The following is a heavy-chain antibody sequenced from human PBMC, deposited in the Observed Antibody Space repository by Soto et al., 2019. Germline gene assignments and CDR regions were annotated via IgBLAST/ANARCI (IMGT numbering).Heavy chain of an antibody. D-gene: IGHD6-13*01. CDR1: GFTFSSYG. Sequence: GGSRRLSCAASGFTFSSYGMHWVRQAPGKGLEWVAVIWYDGSNNYYADSVKGRFTISRDNSKNTLYLQMNSLRAEDTAVYYCARVLYSSSWYFRNGMDVWGQGTTVTVSS. CDR3: ARVLYSSSWYFRNGMDV. J-gene: IGHJ6*02. CDR2: IWYDGSNN. V-gene: IGHV3-33*01.